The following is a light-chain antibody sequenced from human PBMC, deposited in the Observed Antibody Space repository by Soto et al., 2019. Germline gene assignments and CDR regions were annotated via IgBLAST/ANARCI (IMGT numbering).Light chain of an antibody. V-gene: IGKV3-11*02. CDR1: ERLSSVY. Sequence: EIVLPQSPGTLSWSAGERATLTCRASERLSSVYLVCYQQRPAQPPRLLIYGAANRATGIPDRFSGGGSGREFTLTISSLQSEDFSVYCCQQRSNWPPITFGQGTRLEIK. J-gene: IGKJ5*01. CDR3: QQRSNWPPIT. CDR2: GAA.